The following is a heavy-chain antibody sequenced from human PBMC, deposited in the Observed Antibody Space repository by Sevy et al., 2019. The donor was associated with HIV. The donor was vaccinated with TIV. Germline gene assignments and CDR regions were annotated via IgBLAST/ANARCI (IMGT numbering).Heavy chain of an antibody. J-gene: IGHJ5*02. CDR1: GFTFSSYS. D-gene: IGHD3-10*01. V-gene: IGHV3-21*01. Sequence: GGSLRLSCAASGFTFSSYSMNWVRQAPGKGLEWVSSIRSSSSYIYYADSVKGRFTISRDNAKNSLYLQMNSLRAEDTAVYYCARDPRATMVRGYKGPGWFDPWGQGTLVTVSS. CDR2: IRSSSSYI. CDR3: ARDPRATMVRGYKGPGWFDP.